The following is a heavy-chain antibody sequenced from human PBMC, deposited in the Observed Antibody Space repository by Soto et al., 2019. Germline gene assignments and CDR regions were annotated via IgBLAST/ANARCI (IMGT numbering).Heavy chain of an antibody. CDR1: GFTFSSYS. V-gene: IGHV3-21*01. CDR3: ARSPSMTRVSLDY. CDR2: ISSSSSYI. J-gene: IGHJ4*02. D-gene: IGHD4-17*01. Sequence: GGSLRLSCAASGFTFSSYSMNWVRQAPGKGLEWVSSISSSSSYIYYADSVKGRFTISRDNAKNSLYLQMNSLRAEDTAVYYCARSPSMTRVSLDYWGQGTLVTVSS.